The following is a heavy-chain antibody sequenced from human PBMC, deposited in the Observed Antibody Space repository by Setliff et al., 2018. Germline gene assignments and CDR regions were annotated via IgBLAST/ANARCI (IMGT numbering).Heavy chain of an antibody. CDR3: ARATTVVTPPLDY. CDR2: TIPTFGSA. J-gene: IGHJ4*02. D-gene: IGHD4-17*01. Sequence: ASVKVSCKASGGTFRSYGISWVRQAPGQGLEWMGGTIPTFGSANYAQKFQGRVTITTDESTSTAYMELSSLRSEDTAVYYCARATTVVTPPLDYWGQGTLVTVSS. CDR1: GGTFRSYG. V-gene: IGHV1-69*05.